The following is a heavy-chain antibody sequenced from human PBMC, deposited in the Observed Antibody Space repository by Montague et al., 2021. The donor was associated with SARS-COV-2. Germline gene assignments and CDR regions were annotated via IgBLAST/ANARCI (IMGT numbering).Heavy chain of an antibody. D-gene: IGHD4-17*01. CDR2: ISRSGDLI. Sequence: LRLSCAASGFTFSSYEMNWVRQAPGKGLEWLSYISRSGDLIYYADSVKGRFTISRDNAKRSLYLQMTSLRAEDTAVYYCAGHYGDYFYDYYGMDVWGQGTTVTVSS. J-gene: IGHJ6*02. V-gene: IGHV3-48*03. CDR1: GFTFSSYE. CDR3: AGHYGDYFYDYYGMDV.